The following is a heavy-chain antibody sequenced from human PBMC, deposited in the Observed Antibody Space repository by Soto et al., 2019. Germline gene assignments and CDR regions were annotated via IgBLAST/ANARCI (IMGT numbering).Heavy chain of an antibody. CDR1: GFTFSTFE. CDR2: ISGTGTNI. Sequence: PGGSLRLSCAASGFTFSTFEMNWVRQAPGKRLEWVSYISGTGTNIFYADSVKGRFTISRDNAKNSLYLQMNSLRVEDTAVYFCARDPGASWFDAWGQGTLVTVSS. J-gene: IGHJ5*02. V-gene: IGHV3-48*03. CDR3: ARDPGASWFDA.